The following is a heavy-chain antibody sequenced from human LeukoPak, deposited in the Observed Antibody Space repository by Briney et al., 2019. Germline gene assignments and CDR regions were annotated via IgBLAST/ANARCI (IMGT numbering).Heavy chain of an antibody. CDR1: GFTFSSYW. Sequence: PGGSLRLACAASGFTFSSYWINWVRQAPGKGPEWVANIKEDGSVKYYVDSVKGRFTISRDNAKNSLYLQMNSLRAEDTAVYYCARDQTYYYDGSGYYDAFDIWGQGTVVTVSS. V-gene: IGHV3-7*01. D-gene: IGHD3-22*01. CDR2: IKEDGSVK. J-gene: IGHJ3*02. CDR3: ARDQTYYYDGSGYYDAFDI.